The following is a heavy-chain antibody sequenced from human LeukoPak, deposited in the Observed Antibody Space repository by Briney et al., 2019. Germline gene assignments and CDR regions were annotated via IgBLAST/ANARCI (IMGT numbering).Heavy chain of an antibody. CDR3: ASSPALWHQLVSEIDY. CDR1: GFTFSSYS. J-gene: IGHJ4*02. V-gene: IGHV3-21*01. D-gene: IGHD6-13*01. Sequence: GGSLRLSCAASGFTFSSYSMTWVRQAPGKGLEWVSSISSSSSYIYYADSVKGRFTISRDNAKNSLYLQMNSLRAEDTAVYYCASSPALWHQLVSEIDYWGQGTLVTVSS. CDR2: ISSSSSYI.